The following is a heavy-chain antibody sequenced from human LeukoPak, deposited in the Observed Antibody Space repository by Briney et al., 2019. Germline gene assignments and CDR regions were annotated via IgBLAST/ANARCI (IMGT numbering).Heavy chain of an antibody. Sequence: ASVKVSCKASGYTFTSYDINWVRQATGQGLEWMGWMNPNSGNTGYAQKVQGRVTMTRNSSISRAYMELNSLRSEDTAAYYCANPNLFGPWGQGTLVTVSS. CDR2: MNPNSGNT. J-gene: IGHJ5*02. CDR3: ANPNLFGP. CDR1: GYTFTSYD. V-gene: IGHV1-8*01.